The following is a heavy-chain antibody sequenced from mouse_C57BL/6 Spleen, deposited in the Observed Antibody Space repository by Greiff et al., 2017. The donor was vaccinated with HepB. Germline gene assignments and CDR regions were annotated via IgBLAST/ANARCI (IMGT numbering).Heavy chain of an antibody. CDR3: LYDDFDY. J-gene: IGHJ2*01. Sequence: QVTLKVCGAELVKPGASVKISCKASGYAFSSYWMNWVKQRPGKGLEWIGQIYPGDGDTNYNGKFKGKATLTADKSSSTAYMQLSSLTSEDSAVYFCLYDDFDYWGQGTTLTVSS. CDR1: GYAFSSYW. V-gene: IGHV1-80*01. D-gene: IGHD2-3*01. CDR2: IYPGDGDT.